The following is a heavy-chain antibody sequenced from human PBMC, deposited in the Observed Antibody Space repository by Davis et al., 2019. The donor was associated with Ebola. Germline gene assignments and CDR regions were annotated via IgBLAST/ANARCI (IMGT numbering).Heavy chain of an antibody. CDR2: INSDGRTT. CDR1: ELTFSSYW. V-gene: IGHV3-74*01. CDR3: AKGCSGGMCYDY. J-gene: IGHJ4*02. D-gene: IGHD2-15*01. Sequence: GESLKISCAASELTFSSYWMHWVRQAPGKGLVWVSRINSDGRTTAYADSVKGRFTISRDNAKNTLYLQMNTLRAEDTAVYYCAKGCSGGMCYDYWGQGTLVSVSS.